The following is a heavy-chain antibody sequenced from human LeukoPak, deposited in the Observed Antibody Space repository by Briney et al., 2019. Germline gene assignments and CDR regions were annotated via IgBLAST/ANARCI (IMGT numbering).Heavy chain of an antibody. CDR2: IKSKTDGGTT. D-gene: IGHD3-10*01. CDR3: TTGPYDYGSGTYYH. Sequence: PGGSLRLSFAAPGFTFSNAWMRWVRQAPGKGLGWGGRIKSKTDGGTTDYAAPVKGRFTISRDDSKNTLYVQMNSLKTEDTAVYYCTTGPYDYGSGTYYHWGQGTLVTVSS. V-gene: IGHV3-15*01. J-gene: IGHJ4*02. CDR1: GFTFSNAW.